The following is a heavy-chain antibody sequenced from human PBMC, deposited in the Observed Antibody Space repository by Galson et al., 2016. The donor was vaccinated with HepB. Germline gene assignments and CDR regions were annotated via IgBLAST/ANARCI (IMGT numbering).Heavy chain of an antibody. CDR2: IYGGGAT. CDR3: ARNGYITDWYIGWYFDL. J-gene: IGHJ2*01. D-gene: IGHD3-9*01. Sequence: SLRLSCAASGISVNKNYISWVRQAPGKGLEWVSVIYGGGATFYADSVRGRFTISRDNSRNTLYLQMNSLRVEDSAVYYCARNGYITDWYIGWYFDLWGRGTLVTASS. CDR1: GISVNKNY. V-gene: IGHV3-53*01.